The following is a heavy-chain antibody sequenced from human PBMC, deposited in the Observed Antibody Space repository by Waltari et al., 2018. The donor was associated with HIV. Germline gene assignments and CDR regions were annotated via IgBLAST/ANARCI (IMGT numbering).Heavy chain of an antibody. D-gene: IGHD3-9*01. J-gene: IGHJ3*02. CDR3: ARWGEGLVTVRDAFDI. Sequence: QVQLVQSGAEVKKPGASVKVSCKASGYTFTSYAMHWVRQAPGQRLEWMGWINAGNGNTKYSQKFQGRVTITRDTSASTAYMELSSLRSEDTAVYYCARWGEGLVTVRDAFDIWGQGTMVTVSS. V-gene: IGHV1-3*01. CDR1: GYTFTSYA. CDR2: INAGNGNT.